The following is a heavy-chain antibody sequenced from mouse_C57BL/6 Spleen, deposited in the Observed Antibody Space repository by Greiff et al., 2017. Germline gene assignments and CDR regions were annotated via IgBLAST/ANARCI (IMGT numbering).Heavy chain of an antibody. CDR3: AGGGYYDYFDY. CDR2: IDPEDGET. D-gene: IGHD2-3*01. CDR1: GFNIKDYY. Sequence: EVKLMESGAELVKPGASVKLSCTASGFNIKDYYMHWVKQRTEQGLEWIGRIDPEDGETKYAPKFLGKATITADTSSNTAYLQLSSLTSEDTAVDYCAGGGYYDYFDYWGQGTTLTVSS. V-gene: IGHV14-2*01. J-gene: IGHJ2*01.